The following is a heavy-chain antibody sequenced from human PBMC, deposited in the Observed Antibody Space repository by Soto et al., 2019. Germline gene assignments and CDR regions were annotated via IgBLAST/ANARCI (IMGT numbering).Heavy chain of an antibody. J-gene: IGHJ6*02. Sequence: SETLSLTCTVSGGSISSSSYYWGWIRQPPGKGLEWIGSIYYSGSTYYNPSLKSRVTISVDTSKNQFSLKLSSVTAADTAVYYCASYYDFWSGYSDYYYGMDVWGQGTTVTSP. D-gene: IGHD3-3*01. CDR3: ASYYDFWSGYSDYYYGMDV. CDR1: GGSISSSSYY. V-gene: IGHV4-39*01. CDR2: IYYSGST.